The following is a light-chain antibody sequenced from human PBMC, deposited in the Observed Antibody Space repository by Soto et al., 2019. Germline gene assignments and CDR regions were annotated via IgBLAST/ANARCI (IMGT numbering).Light chain of an antibody. CDR1: QSVSSN. V-gene: IGKV3-15*01. CDR2: GEF. CDR3: QQYNDWPLT. J-gene: IGKJ1*01. Sequence: EIVLTQSPGTLSLSPGETATLSCRASQSVSSNLAWYQQKTGQVPSILIYGEFTRATGIPDRFSGTGSGTELTLTISRLQSEDFALYYCQQYNDWPLTFGQGTKVDIK.